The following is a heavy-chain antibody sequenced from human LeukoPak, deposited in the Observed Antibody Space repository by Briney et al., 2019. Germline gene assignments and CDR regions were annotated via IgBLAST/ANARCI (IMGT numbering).Heavy chain of an antibody. J-gene: IGHJ4*02. D-gene: IGHD5-18*01. CDR1: GYTFTGYY. CDR3: ARGVSYFHDY. CDR2: INPKSGGT. V-gene: IGHV1-2*02. Sequence: ASLSLSCTASGYTFTGYYMHWVRQAPGQGLEWIGWINPKSGGTNYAQKFQGRVTMTRDTSISTAYMELSRRRSDDTAGYYCARGVSYFHDYWGQETLVTVSS.